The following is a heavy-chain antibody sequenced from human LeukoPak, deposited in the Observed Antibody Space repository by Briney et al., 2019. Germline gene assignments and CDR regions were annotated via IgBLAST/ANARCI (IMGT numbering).Heavy chain of an antibody. J-gene: IGHJ3*02. CDR2: IYHSGST. Sequence: SETLSLTCAVSGYAISSGYYWGWIRRPPGKGLEWIGSIYHSGSTSYNPSLKSRVTISVDTSKNQFSLKLSSGTAAATAVYYCAVLFTIFGVVSSDAFDIWGQGTMVTVSS. D-gene: IGHD3-3*01. CDR3: AVLFTIFGVVSSDAFDI. V-gene: IGHV4-38-2*01. CDR1: GYAISSGYY.